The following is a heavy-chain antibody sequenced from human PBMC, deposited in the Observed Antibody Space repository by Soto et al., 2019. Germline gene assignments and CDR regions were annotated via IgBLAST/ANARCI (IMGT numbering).Heavy chain of an antibody. J-gene: IGHJ4*02. CDR3: ARDLSSTWYPLDY. V-gene: IGHV3-23*01. D-gene: IGHD6-13*01. Sequence: EVQLLESGGGLVQPGGSLRLSCAASGFTFSDYAMTWIRQAPGKGLEWVSVISGSGGSTFYADSVKGRFTIYSDSSKNTVYLQMNSLRFEDTAVYYCARDLSSTWYPLDYWGQGTLVTVSS. CDR1: GFTFSDYA. CDR2: ISGSGGST.